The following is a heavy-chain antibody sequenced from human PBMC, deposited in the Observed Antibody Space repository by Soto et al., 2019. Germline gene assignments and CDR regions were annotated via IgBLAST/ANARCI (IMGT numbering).Heavy chain of an antibody. CDR3: AKDEVVAVYYYDYGMDV. J-gene: IGHJ6*02. D-gene: IGHD2-15*01. CDR2: ISGSGGST. CDR1: GFTFSSYA. Sequence: EVQLLESGGGLVQPGGSLRLSCAASGFTFSSYAMSWVRQAPGKGLEWVSAISGSGGSTYYADSVKGRLTISRDNSKNTLYLQMNSLRAEDTAVSYFAKDEVVAVYYYDYGMDVWGQGTTVTVSS. V-gene: IGHV3-23*01.